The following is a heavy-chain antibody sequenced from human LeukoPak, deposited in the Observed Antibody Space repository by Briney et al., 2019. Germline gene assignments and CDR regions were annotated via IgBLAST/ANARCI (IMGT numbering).Heavy chain of an antibody. Sequence: SETLSLTCAVYSGSFSCYYWSWIRQPPGKGLEWIGEINDSGSVNCSPSLKNRVTLSVDTSKNQFSLRLSSVAAADTAVYYCARRLVDSGASQVSDDWGQGTLVTVSS. CDR3: ARRLVDSGASQVSDD. J-gene: IGHJ4*02. CDR2: INDSGSV. V-gene: IGHV4-34*01. CDR1: SGSFSCYY. D-gene: IGHD2-15*01.